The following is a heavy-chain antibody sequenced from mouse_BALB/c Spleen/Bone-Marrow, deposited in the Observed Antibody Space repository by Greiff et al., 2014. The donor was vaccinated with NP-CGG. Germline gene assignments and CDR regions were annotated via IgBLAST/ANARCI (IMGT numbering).Heavy chain of an antibody. V-gene: IGHV5-9-3*01. CDR2: INSGGSYT. D-gene: IGHD4-1*01. CDR1: GFTFSSYA. Sequence: VQLQQPGGGLVKPGGSLKLSCAASGFTFSSYAMSWVRQTPEKRLEWVATINSGGSYTYYPDSVKGRFIISRDNAKNTLYLQMSSLRSEDTAMYYCARGDWDEAMDYWGQGTSVTVST. J-gene: IGHJ4*01. CDR3: ARGDWDEAMDY.